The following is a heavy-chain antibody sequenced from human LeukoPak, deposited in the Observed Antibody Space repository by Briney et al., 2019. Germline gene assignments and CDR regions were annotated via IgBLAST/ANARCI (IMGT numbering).Heavy chain of an antibody. CDR1: GFTFRNYG. Sequence: GGSLRPYCAASGFTFRNYGMHWVRQAPGKGLEWVAIIWYDGSNKYYADSVKGRFTISRDNSKSTLYLQMNSLRAEDTAVYYCATVRGCGGDCYYSDYWGQGTLVTVSS. J-gene: IGHJ4*02. V-gene: IGHV3-33*01. D-gene: IGHD2-21*02. CDR2: IWYDGSNK. CDR3: ATVRGCGGDCYYSDY.